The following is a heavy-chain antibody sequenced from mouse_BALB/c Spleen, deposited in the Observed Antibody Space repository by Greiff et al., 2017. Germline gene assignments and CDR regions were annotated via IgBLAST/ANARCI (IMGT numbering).Heavy chain of an antibody. Sequence: VQLQESGPGLVAPSQSLSITCTVSGFSLTSYGVHWVRQPPGKGLEWLGVIWAGGSTNYNSALMSRLSISKDNSKSQVFLKMNSLQTDDTAMYYCARDPYYGSSFYYAMDYWGQGTSVTVSS. D-gene: IGHD1-1*01. CDR1: GFSLTSYG. CDR3: ARDPYYGSSFYYAMDY. J-gene: IGHJ4*01. V-gene: IGHV2-9*02. CDR2: IWAGGST.